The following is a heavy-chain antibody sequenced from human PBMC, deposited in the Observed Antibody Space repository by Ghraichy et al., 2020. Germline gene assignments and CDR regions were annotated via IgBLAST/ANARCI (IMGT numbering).Heavy chain of an antibody. D-gene: IGHD2-2*01. CDR1: GGSISSSSYY. Sequence: SQTLSLTCTVSGGSISSSSYYWGWIRQPPGKGLEWIGSIYNSGNTYYNSSLKSRVTISVDTSKNQFSLKLSSVTAADTAVYYCASSRSSTSFDLVWWGQGTLVTVSS. CDR3: ASSRSSTSFDLVW. CDR2: IYNSGNT. V-gene: IGHV4-39*01. J-gene: IGHJ4*02.